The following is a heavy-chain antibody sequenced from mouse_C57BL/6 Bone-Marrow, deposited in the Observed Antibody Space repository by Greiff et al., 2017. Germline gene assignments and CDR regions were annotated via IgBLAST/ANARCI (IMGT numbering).Heavy chain of an antibody. CDR3: AGSVFDY. CDR1: GYTFTSYW. Sequence: VQLQQPGAELVRPGTSVKLSCKASGYTFTSYWMHWLKQRPGQGLEWIGVIDPSDSYTNYNQKFKGKATLTVDTSSSTAYMQLSSLTSEDSAVYDCAGSVFDYWGQGTTLTVSS. D-gene: IGHD1-1*01. V-gene: IGHV1-59*01. CDR2: IDPSDSYT. J-gene: IGHJ2*01.